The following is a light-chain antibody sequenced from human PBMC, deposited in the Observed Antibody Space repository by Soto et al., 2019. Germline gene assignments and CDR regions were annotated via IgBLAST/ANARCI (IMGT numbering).Light chain of an antibody. CDR1: QSVSSN. CDR3: QQYDNWPLT. CDR2: GAS. J-gene: IGKJ4*01. Sequence: EIVMKQSPATLPVSPGERATLSCRASQSVSSNLAWYQQKPGQAPRFLIYGASTRATGIPARFSGSGSGTEFTLTISSLQSEDFAVYYCQQYDNWPLTFGGGTKVEIK. V-gene: IGKV3-15*01.